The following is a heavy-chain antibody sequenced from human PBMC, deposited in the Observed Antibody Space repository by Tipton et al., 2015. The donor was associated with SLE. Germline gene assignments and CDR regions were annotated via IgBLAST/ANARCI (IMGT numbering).Heavy chain of an antibody. D-gene: IGHD3-3*01. CDR2: IYYSGST. CDR3: ASQYYDFWSGPSAFDI. CDR1: GGSISSYY. J-gene: IGHJ3*02. Sequence: TLSLTCTVSGGSISSYYWSWIRQPPGKGLEWIGYIYYSGSTNYNPSLKSRVTISLDTSKNQFSLKLSSVTAADTAAYYCASQYYDFWSGPSAFDIWGQGTMVTVSS. V-gene: IGHV4-59*12.